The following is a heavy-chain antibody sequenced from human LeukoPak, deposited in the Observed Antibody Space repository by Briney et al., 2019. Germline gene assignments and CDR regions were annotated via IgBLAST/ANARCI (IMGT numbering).Heavy chain of an antibody. CDR2: IYSGGDT. V-gene: IGHV3-53*01. Sequence: PGGSLRLSCAASGFTVSGNYMSWFRQAPGKGLEYVAVIYSGGDTYYADSVKGRFTISRDNAKNSLYLQMNSLRAEDTAVYYCARDPYCGGDCYSFFLDYWGQGTLVTVSS. J-gene: IGHJ4*02. CDR3: ARDPYCGGDCYSFFLDY. D-gene: IGHD2-21*02. CDR1: GFTVSGNY.